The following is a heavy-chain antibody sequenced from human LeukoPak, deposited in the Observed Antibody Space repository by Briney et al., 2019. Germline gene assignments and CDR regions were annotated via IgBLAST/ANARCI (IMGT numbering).Heavy chain of an antibody. Sequence: PGGSLRLSCAASGFTFSSYSMNWVRQAPGKGLEWVSSISSSSSYIYYADSVKGRFTISRDDAKNSLYLQMNSLRAEDTALYYCAKDITGRYYYDSSGYPFFDYWGQGTLVTVSS. V-gene: IGHV3-21*04. CDR1: GFTFSSYS. J-gene: IGHJ4*02. CDR3: AKDITGRYYYDSSGYPFFDY. D-gene: IGHD3-22*01. CDR2: ISSSSSYI.